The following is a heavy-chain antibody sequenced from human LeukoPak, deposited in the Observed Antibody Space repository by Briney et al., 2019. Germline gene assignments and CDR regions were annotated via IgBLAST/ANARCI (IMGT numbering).Heavy chain of an antibody. CDR3: ARDAAGYDP. CDR2: IKEDGSVK. CDR1: GFTFSRHW. D-gene: IGHD6-13*01. Sequence: PGGSLRLSCAASGFTFSRHWMDWVRQAPGKGLEWVANIKEDGSVKEYLDSVKGRFTISRDNAENSLYLQMNSLRAEDTAVYYCARDAAGYDPWGQGTLVTVSS. V-gene: IGHV3-7*01. J-gene: IGHJ5*02.